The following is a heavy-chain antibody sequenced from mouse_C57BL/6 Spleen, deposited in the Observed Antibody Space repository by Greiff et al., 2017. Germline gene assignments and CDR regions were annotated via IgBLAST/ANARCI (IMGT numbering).Heavy chain of an antibody. Sequence: VQLQQSGAELARPGASVKLSCKASGYTFTSYGISWVKQRTGQGLEWIGEIYPRSGNTYYNEKFKGKATLTADKSSSTAYVELRSLTSDDPAVYFCARYYGSSSYFDVWGTGTTVTVSS. CDR2: IYPRSGNT. V-gene: IGHV1-81*01. D-gene: IGHD1-1*01. CDR3: ARYYGSSSYFDV. J-gene: IGHJ1*03. CDR1: GYTFTSYG.